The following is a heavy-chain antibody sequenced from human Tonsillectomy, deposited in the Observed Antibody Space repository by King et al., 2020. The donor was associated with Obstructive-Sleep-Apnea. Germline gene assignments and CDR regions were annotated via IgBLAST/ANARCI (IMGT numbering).Heavy chain of an antibody. CDR2: IYYSGST. Sequence: VQLQESGTGLVKPSETLSLTCTVSGGSISRYYWSWIRQPPGKGLEWFGYIYYSGSTKSNTPLTSRVTISVDTSNNQFSLKLSSVTAADTAVYYGARQDPEYYGSGPYFDYWGQGTLVSVPS. J-gene: IGHJ4*02. CDR1: GGSISRYY. D-gene: IGHD3-10*01. V-gene: IGHV4-59*08. CDR3: ARQDPEYYGSGPYFDY.